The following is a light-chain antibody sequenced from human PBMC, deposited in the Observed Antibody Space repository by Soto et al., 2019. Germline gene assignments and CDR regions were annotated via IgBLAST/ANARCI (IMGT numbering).Light chain of an antibody. CDR1: QTISSW. CDR3: QQYDSLPT. V-gene: IGKV1-5*01. J-gene: IGKJ4*01. Sequence: DIQMTQSPSTLSGSVGDRVTITCRASQTISSWLAWYQQKPGKAPRLLIYGASNLETGVPSRFSGSGFGTDFSFTISSLQPEDFATYYCQQYDSLPTFGGGTKVDI. CDR2: GAS.